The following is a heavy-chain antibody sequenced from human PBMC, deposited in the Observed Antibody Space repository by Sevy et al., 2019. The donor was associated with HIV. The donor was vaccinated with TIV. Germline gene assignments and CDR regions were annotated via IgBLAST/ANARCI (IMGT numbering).Heavy chain of an antibody. CDR2: INNGGST. CDR1: GFTFSNYA. D-gene: IGHD5-18*01. V-gene: IGHV3-23*01. Sequence: GGSLRLSCGASGFTFSNYAMSWVRQAPGKGPEWVSGINNGGSTYYADSVKGRFPISRDNSKKMVFLQMNSLRAEDTAVYYCASGDTTMITDLDYWGQGALVTVSS. CDR3: ASGDTTMITDLDY. J-gene: IGHJ4*02.